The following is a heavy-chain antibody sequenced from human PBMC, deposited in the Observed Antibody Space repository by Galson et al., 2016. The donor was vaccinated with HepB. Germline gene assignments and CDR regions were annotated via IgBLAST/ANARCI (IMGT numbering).Heavy chain of an antibody. CDR3: ARGSVEARVVGYYYHYSGMDV. D-gene: IGHD6-6*01. Sequence: ETLSLTCTVSGGSISSSTYHWGWIRQPPEKTLEWIGSIHYSGSTYYNPSLESRVTISVDTSKNQFSLRLSSATAADTAVYYCARGSVEARVVGYYYHYSGMDVWGQGTTVTVSS. V-gene: IGHV4-39*01. CDR2: IHYSGST. J-gene: IGHJ6*02. CDR1: GGSISSSTYH.